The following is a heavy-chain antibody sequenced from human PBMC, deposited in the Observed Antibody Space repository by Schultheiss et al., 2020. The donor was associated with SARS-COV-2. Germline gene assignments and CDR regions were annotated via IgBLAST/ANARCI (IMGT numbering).Heavy chain of an antibody. CDR3: AREVNVLLWFGEPRAFDI. Sequence: SETLSLTCAVYGGSFSGYYWSWIRQPPGKGLEWIGYIYYSGSTYYNPSLKSLVTISVDTSKNQFSLKLSSVTAADTAVFYCAREVNVLLWFGEPRAFDIWGQGTMVTVSS. V-gene: IGHV4-34*01. CDR2: IYYSGST. J-gene: IGHJ3*02. D-gene: IGHD3-10*01. CDR1: GGSFSGYY.